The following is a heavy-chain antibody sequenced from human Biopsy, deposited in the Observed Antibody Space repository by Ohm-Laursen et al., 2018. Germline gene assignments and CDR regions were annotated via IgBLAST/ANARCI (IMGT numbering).Heavy chain of an antibody. V-gene: IGHV4-59*11. D-gene: IGHD4-23*01. J-gene: IGHJ4*02. CDR2: ISCTGYT. CDR1: GGSLTGHY. CDR3: ARGSNDFGGLYFPR. Sequence: SDILSLTCTVSGGSLTGHYWSWIRQPPGKGLEWIGHISCTGYTSYNASLKSRVTISVDTSRNHFSLRLSSLTAADTAVYYCARGSNDFGGLYFPRWGQGTLLTVSS.